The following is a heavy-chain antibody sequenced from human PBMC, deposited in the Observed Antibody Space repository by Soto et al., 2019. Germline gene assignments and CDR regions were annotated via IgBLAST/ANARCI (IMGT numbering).Heavy chain of an antibody. D-gene: IGHD6-6*01. CDR2: IFWNDDQ. Sequence: QITLKESGPTLLKPTQTLTLTCTFSGFSLTTSGVGVGWIRQPPGKALEWLALIFWNDDQRYSPSLKSRLTITKDNSKDQVVLTMTNMDPVDTGTYYCALRRPATYSSSRYFFDYWGQGALVTVSS. V-gene: IGHV2-5*01. CDR1: GFSLTTSGVG. CDR3: ALRRPATYSSSRYFFDY. J-gene: IGHJ4*02.